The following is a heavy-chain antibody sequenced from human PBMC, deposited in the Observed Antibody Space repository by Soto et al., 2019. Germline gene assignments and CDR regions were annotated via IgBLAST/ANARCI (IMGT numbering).Heavy chain of an antibody. Sequence: VSLRLSCAASGFSFSYYRMNWVRQAPGKGPEWLSYISSSSRTIYYADSVKGRFTISRDNAQNSLSLQMYSLRDEDTAIYYCARDWGYCSGGTCHYGMDVWGQGTTVTVSS. J-gene: IGHJ6*02. D-gene: IGHD2-15*01. CDR2: ISSSSRTI. V-gene: IGHV3-48*02. CDR1: GFSFSYYR. CDR3: ARDWGYCSGGTCHYGMDV.